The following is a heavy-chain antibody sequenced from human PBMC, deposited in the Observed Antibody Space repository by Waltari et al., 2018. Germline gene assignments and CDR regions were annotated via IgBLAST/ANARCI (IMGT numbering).Heavy chain of an antibody. Sequence: QVQLQESGPGLVTPSETLSLTCTVSGGSISSYYWSWIRQPPGKGLEWIGYIYYSGSTNYNPSLKSRVTISVDTSKNQFSLKLSSVTAADTAVYYCAREDGLGEFDPWGQGTLVTVSS. CDR1: GGSISSYY. V-gene: IGHV4-59*01. CDR2: IYYSGST. CDR3: AREDGLGEFDP. D-gene: IGHD3-10*01. J-gene: IGHJ5*02.